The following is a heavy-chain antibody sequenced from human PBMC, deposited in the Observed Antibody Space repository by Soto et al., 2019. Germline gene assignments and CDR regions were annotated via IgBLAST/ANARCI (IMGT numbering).Heavy chain of an antibody. CDR1: GFSLTTSGVG. V-gene: IGHV2-5*02. Sequence: QITLNESGPTLVKPTQTLTLTCTFSGFSLTTSGVGVGWIRQSPGKAPEWLALIYWDDDKRYSPSLKSRLTITKDISKNQVVLTMANLDPADTATYYCAHRVLCTVFGLVTTTAIYFDFWGQGTPVAVSS. CDR3: AHRVLCTVFGLVTTTAIYFDF. D-gene: IGHD3-3*01. J-gene: IGHJ4*02. CDR2: IYWDDDK.